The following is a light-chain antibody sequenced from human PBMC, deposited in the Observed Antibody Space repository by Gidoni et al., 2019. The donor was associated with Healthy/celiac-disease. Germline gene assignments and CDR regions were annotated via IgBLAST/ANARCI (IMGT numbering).Light chain of an antibody. V-gene: IGKV4-1*01. CDR3: QQYYSTLFT. CDR1: QSVLYSSNNKNY. CDR2: WAS. J-gene: IGKJ3*01. Sequence: NCKSSQSVLYSSNNKNYLAWYQQKPGQPPKLLIYWASTRESGVPDRFSGSGSGTDFTLTISSLQAEDVAVYYCQQYYSTLFTFXPXTKVDIK.